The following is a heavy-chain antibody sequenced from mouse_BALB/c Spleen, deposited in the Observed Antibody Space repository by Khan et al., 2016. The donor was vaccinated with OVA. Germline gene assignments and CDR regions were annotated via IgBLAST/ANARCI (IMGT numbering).Heavy chain of an antibody. V-gene: IGHV5-17*02. CDR3: ARSYFYGYYFDY. CDR2: ISGDSNTI. J-gene: IGHJ2*01. CDR1: GFTFNSYG. D-gene: IGHD1-1*01. Sequence: EVELVESGGGLVQPGGSRKLSCAASGFTFNSYGMHWVRQAPEKGLEWVAYISGDSNTIYYTDTVKGRFTISRDNPKNNLFLQMTSLMSEDTAMYYCARSYFYGYYFDYWGPGTTLTVS.